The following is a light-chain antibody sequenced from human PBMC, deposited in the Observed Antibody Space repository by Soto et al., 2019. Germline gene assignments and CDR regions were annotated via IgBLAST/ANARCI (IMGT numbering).Light chain of an antibody. CDR1: QSVGNS. Sequence: DIQMTQSPSNLSASVGDIVSITCRASQSVGNSRAWYQQRPGKAPKLLIFDASTLEIGVPSKFSGSGSDTEFTFTISSLQPDDSATYYCQQYNTYGLTFGGGTKVEIK. V-gene: IGKV1-5*01. CDR3: QQYNTYGLT. CDR2: DAS. J-gene: IGKJ4*02.